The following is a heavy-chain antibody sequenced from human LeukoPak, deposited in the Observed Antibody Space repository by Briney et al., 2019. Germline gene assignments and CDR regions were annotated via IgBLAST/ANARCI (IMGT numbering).Heavy chain of an antibody. CDR3: ARGSSWYYFDY. V-gene: IGHV3-21*01. J-gene: IGHJ4*02. D-gene: IGHD6-13*01. CDR1: GFTFSSYS. Sequence: GGSLRLSCAASGFTFSSYSMNWVRQAPGKGLEWVSSISSSSSYIYYADSVKGRFTISRDNAKNSLYLQMNSLRAEDTAVYYCARGSSWYYFDYWGREPWSPSPQ. CDR2: ISSSSSYI.